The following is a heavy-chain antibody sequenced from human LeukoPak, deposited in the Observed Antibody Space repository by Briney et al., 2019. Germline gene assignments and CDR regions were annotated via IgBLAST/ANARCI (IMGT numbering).Heavy chain of an antibody. CDR3: AKDVYSSSWFWEGD. V-gene: IGHV3-23*01. CDR2: ISGSGGTT. Sequence: GGSLRLSCAASGFTFSSYAMSWVRQAPGKGLQWVSSISGSGGTTYFADSVKGRFTISRDNSKNTVYLQMNSLRAEDTAVYYCAKDVYSSSWFWEGDWGPGTLVTVSS. D-gene: IGHD6-13*01. J-gene: IGHJ4*02. CDR1: GFTFSSYA.